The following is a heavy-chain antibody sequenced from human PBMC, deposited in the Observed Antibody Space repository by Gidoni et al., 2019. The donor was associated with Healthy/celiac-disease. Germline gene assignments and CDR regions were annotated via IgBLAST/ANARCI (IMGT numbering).Heavy chain of an antibody. CDR3: ARAAPLLRFDP. CDR1: GGSVSSGSYY. J-gene: IGHJ5*02. CDR2: IYYSGST. V-gene: IGHV4-61*01. Sequence: QVQLQESGPGLVKPSETLSLTCTVSGGSVSSGSYYWSWIRQPPGKGLEWIGYIYYSGSTNYNPSLKSRVTISVDTSKNQFSLKLSSVTAADTAVYYCARAAPLLRFDPWGQGTLVTVSS.